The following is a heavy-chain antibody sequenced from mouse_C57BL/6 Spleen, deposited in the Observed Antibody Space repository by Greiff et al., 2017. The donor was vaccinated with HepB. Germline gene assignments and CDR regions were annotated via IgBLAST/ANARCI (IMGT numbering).Heavy chain of an antibody. CDR3: ARRGVYYYGKAYFDV. Sequence: VQLQQSGAELVRPGSSVKLSCKASGYTFTSYWMDWVKQRPGQGLEWIGNIYPSDSETHYNQKFKDKATLTVDKSSSTAYMQLSSLTSEDSAVYYCARRGVYYYGKAYFDVWGPGTTVTVSS. CDR2: IYPSDSET. J-gene: IGHJ1*01. V-gene: IGHV1-61*01. D-gene: IGHD1-1*01. CDR1: GYTFTSYW.